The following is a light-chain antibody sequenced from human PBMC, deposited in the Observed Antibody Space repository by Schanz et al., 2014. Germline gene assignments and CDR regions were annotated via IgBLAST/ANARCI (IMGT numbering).Light chain of an antibody. CDR3: GSEEGTENRV. V-gene: IGLV2-11*01. CDR1: SSDVGGYNY. Sequence: QSALTQPRSVSGSPGQSVTISCTGTSSDVGGYNYVSWYQQHPGKAPKLMIYDVSKRPSGVPDRFSGSKSGNTASLTISGLQAEDEADYYCGSEEGTENRVFGGGTKLTVL. CDR2: DVS. J-gene: IGLJ3*02.